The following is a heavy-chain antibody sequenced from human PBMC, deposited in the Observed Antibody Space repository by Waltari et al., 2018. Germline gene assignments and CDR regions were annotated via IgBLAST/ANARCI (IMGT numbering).Heavy chain of an antibody. Sequence: EVQLLESGGGLVQPGGSLRLSCAASGFTFSSSAMSWFRQAPGQGLEWVSAISGSGGSTYDADSVKGRFTISRDNSKTTLYLQMNSLRAEDTAVYYCATELWFRELWPHDYWGQGTLVTVSS. J-gene: IGHJ4*01. D-gene: IGHD3-10*01. CDR1: GFTFSSSA. V-gene: IGHV3-23*01. CDR2: ISGSGGST. CDR3: ATELWFRELWPHDY.